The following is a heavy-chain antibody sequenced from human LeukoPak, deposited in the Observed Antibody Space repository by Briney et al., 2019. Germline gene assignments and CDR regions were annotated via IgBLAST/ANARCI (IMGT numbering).Heavy chain of an antibody. CDR2: ISYDGSNK. CDR1: GFTFSSYA. CDR3: ANCDPSPYYYGMDV. J-gene: IGHJ6*02. V-gene: IGHV3-30*04. Sequence: GSLRLSCAASGFTFSSYAMHWVRQAPGKGLKWVAVISYDGSNKYYADSVKGRFTISRDNSKNTLYLQMNSLRAEDTAVYYCANCDPSPYYYGMDVWGQGTTVTVSS. D-gene: IGHD2-21*02.